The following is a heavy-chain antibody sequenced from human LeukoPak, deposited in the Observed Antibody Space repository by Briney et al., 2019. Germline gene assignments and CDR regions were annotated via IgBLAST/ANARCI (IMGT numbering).Heavy chain of an antibody. CDR1: GFSFKDSW. CDR3: VRGSRGPDY. D-gene: IGHD5-24*01. CDR2: IDNDGYST. Sequence: GGSLRLSCAASGFSFKDSWMYWVRQAPGKGLVWVSRIDNDGYSTVYADSVKDRFTISRDNAKNTLNLQMNSLRAEDTAVYYCVRGSRGPDYWGQGTLVTVSS. J-gene: IGHJ4*02. V-gene: IGHV3-74*01.